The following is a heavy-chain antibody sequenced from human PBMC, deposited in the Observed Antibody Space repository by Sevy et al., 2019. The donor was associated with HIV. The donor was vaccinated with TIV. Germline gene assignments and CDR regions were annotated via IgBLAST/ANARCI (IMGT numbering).Heavy chain of an antibody. CDR3: AGENAWGRGYS. Sequence: SETPSLTCTVSGGSITSLYWNWIRQPPGKGLEWIANIYYNGHINYNPSLKSRVTLSLDTSKNQFSLRLSPVTAADTAMYYCAGENAWGRGYSWGQGTLVTASS. CDR1: GGSITSLY. V-gene: IGHV4-59*08. CDR2: IYYNGHI. D-gene: IGHD1-26*01. J-gene: IGHJ4*02.